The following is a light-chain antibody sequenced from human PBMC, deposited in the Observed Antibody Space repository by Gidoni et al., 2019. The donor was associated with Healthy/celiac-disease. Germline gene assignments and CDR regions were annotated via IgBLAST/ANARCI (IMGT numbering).Light chain of an antibody. CDR1: QSVSSSY. J-gene: IGKJ1*01. CDR2: GAS. CDR3: QQYGSSPRT. V-gene: IGKV3-20*01. Sequence: EIVLTQSPGTLSLSPGERATHSCSASQSVSSSYLAWYQQKPGQAPRLLIYGASSRATGIPDRFSGSGSGTDFTLTISRLEPEDFAVYYCQQYGSSPRTFGQGTKVEIK.